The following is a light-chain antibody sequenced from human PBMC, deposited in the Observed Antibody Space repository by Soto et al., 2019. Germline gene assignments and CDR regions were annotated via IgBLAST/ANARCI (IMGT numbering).Light chain of an antibody. V-gene: IGLV2-11*01. CDR2: EVT. CDR1: SSDVGNYIY. CDR3: CSYAGSYTVV. J-gene: IGLJ2*01. Sequence: QSALTQPHSVSGSPGQAVTISCTGTSSDVGNYIYVSWYQQQPGKAPKLIIYEVTKRPSGVPDRFSGSKSGNTASLTVSGLQAEDEADDYCCSYAGSYTVVFGGGTKVTVL.